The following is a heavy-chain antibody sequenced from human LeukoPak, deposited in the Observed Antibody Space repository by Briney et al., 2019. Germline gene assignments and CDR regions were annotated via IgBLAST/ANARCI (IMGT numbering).Heavy chain of an antibody. Sequence: GGSLRLSCAASGFTFSSYGMHWVRQAPGKGLEWVAVIWYDGSNKYYADSVKGRFTISRDNSKNMLYLQMNSLRAEDTAMYYCATAPNPYYFDYWGQGTLVTVSS. J-gene: IGHJ4*02. CDR1: GFTFSSYG. CDR3: ATAPNPYYFDY. CDR2: IWYDGSNK. V-gene: IGHV3-33*01.